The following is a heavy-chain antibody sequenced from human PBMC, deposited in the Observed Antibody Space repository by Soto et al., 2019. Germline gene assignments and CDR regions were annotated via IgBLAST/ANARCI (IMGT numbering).Heavy chain of an antibody. V-gene: IGHV3-21*01. CDR1: EFSISSYS. Sequence: LRRSPGLFRAASEFSISSYSMNWVRHAPGKGLEWVSSISSSSSYIYYADSVKGRFTISRDNAKNSLYLQMNSLRAEDTAVYYCATDRMSIYYVSSGYHVPDSFDIPCPGPLVT. CDR3: ATDRMSIYYVSSGYHVPDSFDI. D-gene: IGHD3-22*01. CDR2: ISSSSSYI. J-gene: IGHJ3*02.